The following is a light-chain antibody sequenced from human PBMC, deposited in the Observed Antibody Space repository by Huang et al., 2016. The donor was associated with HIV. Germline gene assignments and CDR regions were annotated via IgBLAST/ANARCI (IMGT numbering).Light chain of an antibody. Sequence: DIQLTQSPSSVSASEGDTVTITCRASQDISGWLAWYQQKPREAPTLLLHSTSILQSGVPSRFNGSGSGTDFFLTISSLRPDDFATYYCPQANMYPRSFGQGTRLDIK. CDR1: QDISGW. CDR3: PQANMYPRS. CDR2: STS. J-gene: IGKJ5*01. V-gene: IGKV1-12*01.